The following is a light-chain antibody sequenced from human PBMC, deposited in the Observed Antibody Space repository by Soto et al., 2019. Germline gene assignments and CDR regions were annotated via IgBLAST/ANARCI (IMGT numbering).Light chain of an antibody. Sequence: ETVLTQSPGTLSLSPGERATLSCRASQSISSGYLAWYQQRPGQAPRLLISGASNRATGIPDRFSGSGSGTDFTLTISRLEPEDCEVDYCQQYGGSPLVTFGGGTKVEIK. V-gene: IGKV3-20*01. CDR2: GAS. J-gene: IGKJ4*01. CDR3: QQYGGSPLVT. CDR1: QSISSGY.